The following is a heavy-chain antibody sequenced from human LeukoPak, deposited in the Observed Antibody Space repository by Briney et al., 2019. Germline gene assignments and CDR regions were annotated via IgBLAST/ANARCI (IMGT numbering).Heavy chain of an antibody. CDR2: INPNSGGT. CDR1: GYTFTGYY. J-gene: IGHJ6*03. Sequence: ASVKVSCKASGYTFTGYYMHWVRQAPGQGLEWMGWINPNSGGTNYAQKFQGRVTMTRDTSISTAYMELSRLRSDDTAVYYCARGLGCSGGSCYSSYYYYYMDVWGKGTTVTVSS. CDR3: ARGLGCSGGSCYSSYYYYYMDV. D-gene: IGHD2-15*01. V-gene: IGHV1-2*02.